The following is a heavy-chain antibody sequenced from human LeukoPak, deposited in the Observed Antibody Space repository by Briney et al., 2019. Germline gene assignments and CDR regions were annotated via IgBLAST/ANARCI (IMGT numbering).Heavy chain of an antibody. V-gene: IGHV3-23*01. CDR1: GSIFSSYA. CDR3: ARDLRRDRSTTTCYAFDY. J-gene: IGHJ4*02. CDR2: ISGSGGLT. D-gene: IGHD2-2*01. Sequence: GGSLRLSCAVSGSIFSSYAMSWVRQAPGKGLEWVSVISGSGGLTYYADSVKGRFTISRDNSKNTLYLQMNSLRAHDTAVYYCARDLRRDRSTTTCYAFDYWGQGTLVTVSS.